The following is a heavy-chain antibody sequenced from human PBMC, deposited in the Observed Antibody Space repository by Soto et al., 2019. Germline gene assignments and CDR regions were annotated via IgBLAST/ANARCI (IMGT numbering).Heavy chain of an antibody. CDR2: IWNDGSNK. CDR3: ARALFPDVDIYAMDV. V-gene: IGHV3-33*01. Sequence: GSLRLSCAASGFTFRDHAMHWVHQAPGKGREWLAIIWNDGSNKFYAGSVQGRFTISRDNSKNTVYLQMNTLSAEDTAVYYCARALFPDVDIYAMDVWGQGTTVTVSS. D-gene: IGHD5-12*01. CDR1: GFTFRDHA. J-gene: IGHJ6*02.